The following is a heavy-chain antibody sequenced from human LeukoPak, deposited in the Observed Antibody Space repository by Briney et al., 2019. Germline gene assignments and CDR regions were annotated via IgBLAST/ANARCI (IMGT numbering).Heavy chain of an antibody. D-gene: IGHD3-22*01. V-gene: IGHV4-39*07. Sequence: PSETLSLTCTVSGGSISSSSYYWGWIRQPPGKGLEWIGSIYYSGSTYYNPSLKSRVTISVDTSKNQFSLKLSSVSAADTAVYYCARDFYDSSGYDHYDAFDIWGQGTMVTVSS. CDR1: GGSISSSSYY. CDR2: IYYSGST. CDR3: ARDFYDSSGYDHYDAFDI. J-gene: IGHJ3*02.